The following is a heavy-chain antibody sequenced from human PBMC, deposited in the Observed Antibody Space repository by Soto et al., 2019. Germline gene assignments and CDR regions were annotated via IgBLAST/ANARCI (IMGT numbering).Heavy chain of an antibody. D-gene: IGHD3-9*01. CDR2: MNPNSGNT. CDR1: GYTFTSYD. Sequence: ASVKVSCKASGYTFTSYDINWVRQATGQGLEWMGWMNPNSGNTGYAQKFQGRVTMTRNTSISTAYMELSSLRSEDTAVYYCARAVENFDWLLNSVHPRKKYYFDYWGQGTLVTVSS. J-gene: IGHJ4*02. V-gene: IGHV1-8*01. CDR3: ARAVENFDWLLNSVHPRKKYYFDY.